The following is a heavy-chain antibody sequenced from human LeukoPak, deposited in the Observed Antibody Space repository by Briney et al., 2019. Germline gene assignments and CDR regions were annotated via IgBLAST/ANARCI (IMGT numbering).Heavy chain of an antibody. D-gene: IGHD4-17*01. J-gene: IGHJ4*02. Sequence: SETLSLTCAVSGGSISSGGYSWSWIRQPPGKGLEWIGYIYHSGSTYYNPSLKSRVTISVDRSKNQSSLKLSSVTAADTAVYYCARAYGDYVDYWGQGTLVTVSS. CDR2: IYHSGST. CDR3: ARAYGDYVDY. CDR1: GGSISSGGYS. V-gene: IGHV4-30-2*01.